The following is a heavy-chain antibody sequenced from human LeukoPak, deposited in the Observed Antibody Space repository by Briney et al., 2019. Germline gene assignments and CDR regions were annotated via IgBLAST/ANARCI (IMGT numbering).Heavy chain of an antibody. V-gene: IGHV3-11*01. CDR1: GFTFSDYY. D-gene: IGHD6-19*01. CDR3: ARDRSLAVSGAYYFDY. J-gene: IGHJ4*02. Sequence: PGGSLRLSCAASGFTFSDYYMSWIRQAPGKGLEWVSYTSSSGSIIYYADSVKGRFTISRDNAKNSLYLQMNSLRAEDTAVYYCARDRSLAVSGAYYFDYWGQGTLVTVSS. CDR2: TSSSGSII.